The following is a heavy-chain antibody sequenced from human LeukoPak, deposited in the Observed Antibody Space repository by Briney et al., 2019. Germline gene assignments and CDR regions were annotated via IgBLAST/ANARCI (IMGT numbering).Heavy chain of an antibody. V-gene: IGHV3-23*01. CDR3: AKHPYEGYCSGGSCWNNWFDP. CDR1: GFTFDDYG. J-gene: IGHJ5*02. CDR2: ISGSGGST. Sequence: PGGSLRLSCAASGFTFDDYGMSWVRQAPGKGLEWVSAISGSGGSTYYADSVKGRFTISRDNSKNTLSLQMNSLRAEDTAIYYCAKHPYEGYCSGGSCWNNWFDPWGQGTLVTVSS. D-gene: IGHD2-15*01.